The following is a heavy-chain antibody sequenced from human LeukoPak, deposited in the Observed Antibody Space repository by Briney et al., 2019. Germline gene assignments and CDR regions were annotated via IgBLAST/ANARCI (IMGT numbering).Heavy chain of an antibody. D-gene: IGHD2-2*01. CDR3: ARNVRYCSSTSCSPAWFDP. CDR2: IYYSGST. Sequence: SETLSLTCTASGGSISSYYWSWIRQPPGKGLEWIGYIYYSGSTNYNPSLRSRVTISVDTSKNQFSLKLSSVTAADTAVYYCARNVRYCSSTSCSPAWFDPWGQGTLVTVSS. V-gene: IGHV4-59*01. CDR1: GGSISSYY. J-gene: IGHJ5*02.